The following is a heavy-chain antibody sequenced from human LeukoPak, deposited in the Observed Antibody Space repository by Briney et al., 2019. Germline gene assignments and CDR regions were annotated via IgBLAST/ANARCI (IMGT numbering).Heavy chain of an antibody. J-gene: IGHJ6*03. CDR1: GFTFSSYG. D-gene: IGHD2-15*01. CDR2: ISRSGSTK. V-gene: IGHV3-48*04. Sequence: PGGSLRLSCAASGFTFSSYGMHWVRRAPGKGLEWVSSISRSGSTKYYADSVKGRFTISRDNAKNSLFLQMNSLRAEDTAVYYCARVLRYCSGGNCYSGGLGYMDVWGKGTTVTISS. CDR3: ARVLRYCSGGNCYSGGLGYMDV.